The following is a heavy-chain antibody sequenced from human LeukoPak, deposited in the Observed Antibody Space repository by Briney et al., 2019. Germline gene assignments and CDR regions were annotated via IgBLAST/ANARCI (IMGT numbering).Heavy chain of an antibody. J-gene: IGHJ3*02. CDR2: IYPGDSDT. CDR1: GYSFTNYW. Sequence: GESLKISCQGSGYSFTNYWIGWVRQVPGKGLEWMGIIYPGDSDTRYSPSFQGQVTISADKSISTAYLQWSSLKASDTAMYYCARLSGCYYSAFDIWGQGTMLTVSS. CDR3: ARLSGCYYSAFDI. D-gene: IGHD1-26*01. V-gene: IGHV5-51*01.